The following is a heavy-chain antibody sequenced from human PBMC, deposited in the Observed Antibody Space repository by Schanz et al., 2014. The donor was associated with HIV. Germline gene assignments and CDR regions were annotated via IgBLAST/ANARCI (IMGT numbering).Heavy chain of an antibody. CDR1: RFTFSRYG. Sequence: VQLLESGGGLVQPGGFLRLSCAASRFTFSRYGMSWVRQTPDKGLEWVSSISGNGDSAYYADSVRGRFTISRDNSLHMLYLEMKSLRAEDTAVYYCAKPEYDSRGNSQSHFDYWGQGTLVTVSS. J-gene: IGHJ4*02. D-gene: IGHD3-22*01. CDR2: ISGNGDSA. CDR3: AKPEYDSRGNSQSHFDY. V-gene: IGHV3-23*01.